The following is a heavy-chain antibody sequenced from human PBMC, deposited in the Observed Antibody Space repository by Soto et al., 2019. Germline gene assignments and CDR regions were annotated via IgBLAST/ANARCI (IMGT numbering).Heavy chain of an antibody. CDR1: GLPFSSYV. Sequence: GGSLRLSCAASGLPFSSYVMAWVRQAPGKGLEWVSGISGGGSNTFYADSVKGRFTISRDNSKNTLLLQMNSLGAEDTAVYYCAKDSNKYSSSLRGRYFDYWGQGIGVTVSS. CDR3: AKDSNKYSSSLRGRYFDY. V-gene: IGHV3-23*01. CDR2: ISGGGSNT. D-gene: IGHD4-4*01. J-gene: IGHJ4*02.